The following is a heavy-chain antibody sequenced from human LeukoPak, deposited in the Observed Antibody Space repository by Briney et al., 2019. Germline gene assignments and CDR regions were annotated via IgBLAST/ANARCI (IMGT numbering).Heavy chain of an antibody. J-gene: IGHJ4*02. V-gene: IGHV4-30-4*01. D-gene: IGHD3-3*01. CDR1: GGSISSGDYY. CDR3: ARGDGVE. Sequence: SETLSLTCTVSGGSISSGDYYWSWIRQLPGKGLEWIGYIYYSGSTYYNPSLKSRVTMSVDTSKNQFSLKLSSVTAADTAVYYCARGDGVEWGQGTLVTVSS. CDR2: IYYSGST.